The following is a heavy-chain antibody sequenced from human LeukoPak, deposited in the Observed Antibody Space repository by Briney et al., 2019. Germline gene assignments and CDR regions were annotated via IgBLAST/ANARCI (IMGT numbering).Heavy chain of an antibody. J-gene: IGHJ4*02. D-gene: IGHD6-13*01. CDR3: VREPGPGYFEY. CDR2: ISPDGSDR. Sequence: GGSLRLSCAVSGLTFSSLSMHWVRQAPGKGLEWVAVISPDGSDRHYTDSVKGRFTISRDNSRNTLYLQMDSLRADDTAVYYCVREPGPGYFEYWGQGTLVTVSS. V-gene: IGHV3-30-3*01. CDR1: GLTFSSLS.